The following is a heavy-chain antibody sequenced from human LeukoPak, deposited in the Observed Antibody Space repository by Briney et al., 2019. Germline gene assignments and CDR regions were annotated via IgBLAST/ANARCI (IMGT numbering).Heavy chain of an antibody. V-gene: IGHV3-66*01. Sequence: GGSLRLSCAASEFSVGSNYMTWVRQAPGKGLEWVSLIYSGGSTYYADSVKGRFTISRDNSKNTLYLQMNSLRAEDTAVYYCARVRYYDSSGYYYTFDYWGQGTLVTVSS. J-gene: IGHJ4*02. CDR2: IYSGGST. D-gene: IGHD3-22*01. CDR3: ARVRYYDSSGYYYTFDY. CDR1: EFSVGSNY.